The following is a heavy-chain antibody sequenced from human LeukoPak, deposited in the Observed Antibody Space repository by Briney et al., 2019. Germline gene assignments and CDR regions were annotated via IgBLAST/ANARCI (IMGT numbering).Heavy chain of an antibody. D-gene: IGHD1-1*01. CDR3: ARVSWFPGTSYYYMDV. J-gene: IGHJ6*03. CDR1: GSSINSAYY. Sequence: SETLSLTCTVSGSSINSAYYWGWIRQPPGKGLEWIGTIYPSGSTSYNPSLKSRVTISLDTSKTQFSLRLKSVTAADTAVYFCARVSWFPGTSYYYMDVWGKGTTVTVSS. CDR2: IYPSGST. V-gene: IGHV4-38-2*02.